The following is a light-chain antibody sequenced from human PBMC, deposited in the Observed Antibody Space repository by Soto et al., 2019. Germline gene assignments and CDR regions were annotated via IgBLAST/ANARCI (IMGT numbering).Light chain of an antibody. Sequence: EIVMTQSPATLSVSPGERATLSCRASQSVTSNLAWYQQDPGQAPRLLIYDASTRVTDIPARFSGSGSGTEFTITISSLQSEDFAIYYCQQYNDWPPTFGQGTKVDIK. V-gene: IGKV3-15*01. J-gene: IGKJ1*01. CDR3: QQYNDWPPT. CDR2: DAS. CDR1: QSVTSN.